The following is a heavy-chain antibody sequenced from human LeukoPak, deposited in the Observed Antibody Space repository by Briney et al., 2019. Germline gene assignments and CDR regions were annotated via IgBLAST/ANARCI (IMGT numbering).Heavy chain of an antibody. CDR2: IYHSGST. V-gene: IGHV4-38-2*02. J-gene: IGHJ6*03. CDR3: ARRGYSSSWYRDYYYYYMDV. Sequence: SETLSLTCTVSGYSISSGYYWGWIRQPPGKGLEWIGSIYHSGSTYYNPSLKSRVTISVDTSKNQFSLKLSSVTAADTAVYYCARRGYSSSWYRDYYYYYMDVWGKGTTVTISS. D-gene: IGHD6-13*01. CDR1: GYSISSGYY.